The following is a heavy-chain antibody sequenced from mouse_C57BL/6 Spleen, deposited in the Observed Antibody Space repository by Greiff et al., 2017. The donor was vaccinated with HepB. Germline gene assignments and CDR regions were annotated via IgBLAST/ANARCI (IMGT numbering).Heavy chain of an antibody. J-gene: IGHJ4*01. D-gene: IGHD2-4*01. V-gene: IGHV1-5*01. CDR1: GYTFTSYW. CDR2: IYPGNSDT. CDR3: TRGGGPIYYEYDDAMDY. Sequence: EVQLQQSGTVLARPGASVKMSCKTSGYTFTSYWMHWVKQRPGQGLEWIGAIYPGNSDTSYNQKFKGKAKLTAVTSASTAYMELSSLTNEDSAVYYCTRGGGPIYYEYDDAMDYWGQGTSVTVSS.